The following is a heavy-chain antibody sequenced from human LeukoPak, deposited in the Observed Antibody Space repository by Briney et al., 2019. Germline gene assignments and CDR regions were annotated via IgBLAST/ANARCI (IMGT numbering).Heavy chain of an antibody. Sequence: GASVTVSFTASGGTFTSYAISWVRQAPGQGLEWMERIIPILGIANYAQKFQGRVTITADKSTSTAYMELSSLRSEDTAVYYCARDGRFCSGPRCYLWGSHWFDPWGQGTLVTVSS. J-gene: IGHJ5*02. CDR1: GGTFTSYA. CDR2: IIPILGIA. D-gene: IGHD2-15*01. CDR3: ARDGRFCSGPRCYLWGSHWFDP. V-gene: IGHV1-69*04.